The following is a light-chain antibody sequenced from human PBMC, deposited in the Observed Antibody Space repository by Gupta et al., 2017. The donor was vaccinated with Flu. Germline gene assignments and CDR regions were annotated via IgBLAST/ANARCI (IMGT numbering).Light chain of an antibody. V-gene: IGLV3-25*02. J-gene: IGLJ1*01. CDR2: KDT. CDR3: QSADSSGTYV. CDR1: ALPTQF. Sequence: SSALPQPPSMSVSPGQTARITCSGDALPTQFAYWYQQKPGRAPVLVIWKDTERPSGIPERFSGSSSGTTVTVTISGVQAEDEADYYCQSADSSGTYVFGAGTKVTVL.